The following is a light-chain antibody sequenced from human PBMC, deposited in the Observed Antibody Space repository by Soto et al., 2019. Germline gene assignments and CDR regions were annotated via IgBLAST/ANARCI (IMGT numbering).Light chain of an antibody. CDR2: AAS. Sequence: DIQLTQSPSFLSASVGDRVTITCRASQGISSYLAWYQQKPGKAPKLLIYAASTLQSGVPSRFSGSGSGTEFTLTISSLQPEDFATYYCQQLNSYPRKLTFGGGNKVEIK. CDR1: QGISSY. J-gene: IGKJ4*01. CDR3: QQLNSYPRKLT. V-gene: IGKV1-9*01.